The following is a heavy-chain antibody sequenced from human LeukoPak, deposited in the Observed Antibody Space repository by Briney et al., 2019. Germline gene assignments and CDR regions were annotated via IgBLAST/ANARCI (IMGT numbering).Heavy chain of an antibody. J-gene: IGHJ1*01. CDR3: ARDRERYSSSWAEYFQH. V-gene: IGHV3-11*06. Sequence: GGSLRLSCAASGFTFSDYYMSWIRQAPGKGLEWVSYISSSSSYTSYADSVKGRFTISRDNAKNSLYLQMNSLRAEDTAVYYCARDRERYSSSWAEYFQHWGQGTLVTVSS. D-gene: IGHD6-13*01. CDR2: ISSSSSYT. CDR1: GFTFSDYY.